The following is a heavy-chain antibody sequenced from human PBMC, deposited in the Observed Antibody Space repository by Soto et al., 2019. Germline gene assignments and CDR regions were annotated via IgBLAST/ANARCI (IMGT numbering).Heavy chain of an antibody. J-gene: IGHJ4*02. Sequence: SGPTLVNPTQTLTLTCTFSGFSLSTSGMCVSWIRQPPGKALEWLALIDWDDDKYYSTSLKTRLTISKDTSKNQVVLTMTNMDPVDTATYYCARGRYYYDSSGYLFDYWGQGTLVTSPQ. CDR2: IDWDDDK. D-gene: IGHD3-22*01. CDR1: GFSLSTSGMC. V-gene: IGHV2-70*01. CDR3: ARGRYYYDSSGYLFDY.